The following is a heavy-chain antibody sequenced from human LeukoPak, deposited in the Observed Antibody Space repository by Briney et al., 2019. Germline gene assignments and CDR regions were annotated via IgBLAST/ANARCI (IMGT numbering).Heavy chain of an antibody. J-gene: IGHJ4*02. V-gene: IGHV7-4-1*02. CDR3: ARTDILTGYLLPDY. D-gene: IGHD3-9*01. Sequence: ALVKVSCKASGYTFTSYAMNWVRQAPGQGLEWMGWINTNTGNPTYAQGFTGRFVFSLDTSVSTAYLQISSLKAEDTAVYYCARTDILTGYLLPDYWGQGTLVTVSS. CDR1: GYTFTSYA. CDR2: INTNTGNP.